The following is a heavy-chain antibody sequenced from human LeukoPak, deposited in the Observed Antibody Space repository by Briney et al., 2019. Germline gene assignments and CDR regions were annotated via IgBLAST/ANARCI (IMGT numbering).Heavy chain of an antibody. Sequence: NPSETLSLTCGVYGGSFSGYYWNWIRQPPGRGLEWIGEINPSGSTKYDPSLKSRVTISLDKSKNQFSLKLSSVTVADTAVYYCAGGPVTTVELFYCWGQGTVVTVSS. CDR1: GGSFSGYY. V-gene: IGHV4-34*01. D-gene: IGHD4-17*01. CDR3: AGGPVTTVELFYC. J-gene: IGHJ4*02. CDR2: INPSGST.